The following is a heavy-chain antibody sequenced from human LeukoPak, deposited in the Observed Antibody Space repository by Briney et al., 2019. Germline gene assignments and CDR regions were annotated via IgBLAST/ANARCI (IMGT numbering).Heavy chain of an antibody. CDR2: IYYSGST. J-gene: IGHJ4*02. CDR3: ARHEDNSWSAVFDY. Sequence: SETLSLTCTVSGGSSSSSSYYRGWIRQPPGKGLEWIGTIYYSGSTYYNPSLKSRVTISVDMSKNQFSLQLSSVTAADTAVYYCARHEDNSWSAVFDYWGQGTLVTVSS. V-gene: IGHV4-39*01. D-gene: IGHD6-13*01. CDR1: GGSSSSSSYY.